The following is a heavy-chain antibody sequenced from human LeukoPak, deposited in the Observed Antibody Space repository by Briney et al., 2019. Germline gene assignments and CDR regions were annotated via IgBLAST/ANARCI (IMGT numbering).Heavy chain of an antibody. CDR2: ITSSGTYI. V-gene: IGHV3-21*01. Sequence: GGSLRLSCAASGFDFNNYNMNWVRQAPGKGLEWVSSITSSGTYIYYADSVKGRFTISRDNSKNTLYLQMNSLRAEDTAVYYCAKVDGSGSYRYYWGQGTLVTVSS. J-gene: IGHJ4*02. CDR3: AKVDGSGSYRYY. D-gene: IGHD3-10*01. CDR1: GFDFNNYN.